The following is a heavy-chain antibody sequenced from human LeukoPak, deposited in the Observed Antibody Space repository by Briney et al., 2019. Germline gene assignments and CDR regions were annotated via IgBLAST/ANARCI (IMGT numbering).Heavy chain of an antibody. CDR3: AKDLRRQQLVQGASAFDI. J-gene: IGHJ3*02. CDR1: GFTFSSYA. V-gene: IGHV3-23*01. D-gene: IGHD6-13*01. CDR2: ISGSGGST. Sequence: GGSLRLSCAASGFTFSSYAMSWVRQAPGKGLEWVSAISGSGGSTYYADSVKGRFTISRDNSKNTLYLQMNSLRAEDTAVYYCAKDLRRQQLVQGASAFDIWGQGTMVTVSS.